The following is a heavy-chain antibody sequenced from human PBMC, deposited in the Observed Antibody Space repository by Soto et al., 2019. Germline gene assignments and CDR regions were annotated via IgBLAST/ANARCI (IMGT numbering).Heavy chain of an antibody. CDR1: GFTFSSYS. Sequence: GGSLRLSCAASGFTFSSYSMNWVRQAPGKGLEWVSYISSSSSTIYYADSVKGRFTISRDNAKNSLYLQMNSLRAEDTAVYYCARVAFDWTYYDFWSGYYYYYMDVWGKGTTVTVSS. CDR3: ARVAFDWTYYDFWSGYYYYYMDV. CDR2: ISSSSSTI. D-gene: IGHD3-3*01. J-gene: IGHJ6*03. V-gene: IGHV3-48*01.